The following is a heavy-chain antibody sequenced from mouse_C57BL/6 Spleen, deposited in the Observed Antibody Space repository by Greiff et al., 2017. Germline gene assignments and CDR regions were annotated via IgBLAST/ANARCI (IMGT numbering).Heavy chain of an antibody. CDR2: IDPSASYT. D-gene: IGHD2-5*01. Sequence: QVQLQQSGAELVMPGASVKLSCKASGYTFTSYWMHWVKQRPGQGLEWIGEIDPSASYTNYNQKFKGKSTLTVDKSSSTAYMQLSSLTSEDSAVYYCARVPYSTKGYGGQGTTRRVS. CDR1: GYTFTSYW. CDR3: ARVPYSTKGY. J-gene: IGHJ2*01. V-gene: IGHV1-69*01.